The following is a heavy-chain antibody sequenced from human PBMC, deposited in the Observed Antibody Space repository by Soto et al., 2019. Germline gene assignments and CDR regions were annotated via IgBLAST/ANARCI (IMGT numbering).Heavy chain of an antibody. CDR2: ISVHNGKT. J-gene: IGHJ6*02. D-gene: IGHD2-21*01. Sequence: ASVKVSCKTSGYTFTNYGFNWVRQAPGQGLEWMGWISVHNGKTNYAQNLQGRVTMTTDTSTNTAYMELRSLRSDDTAVYYCAKDPPIPTLTIPRFYYYVMDVWGQGTTVTVSS. CDR1: GYTFTNYG. CDR3: AKDPPIPTLTIPRFYYYVMDV. V-gene: IGHV1-18*01.